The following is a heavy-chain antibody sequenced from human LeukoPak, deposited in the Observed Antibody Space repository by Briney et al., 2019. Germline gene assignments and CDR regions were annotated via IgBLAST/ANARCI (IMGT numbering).Heavy chain of an antibody. V-gene: IGHV1-24*01. CDR2: FDPEDGET. Sequence: ASVKVSCKVSGYTLTESSMHWVRQAPGKGLEWMGGFDPEDGETIYAQKFQGRVTMTEDTSTDTAYMELSSLRSEDTAVYYCATDLPCGGDCYSQYFQHWGQGTLVTVSS. CDR1: GYTLTESS. J-gene: IGHJ1*01. CDR3: ATDLPCGGDCYSQYFQH. D-gene: IGHD2-21*02.